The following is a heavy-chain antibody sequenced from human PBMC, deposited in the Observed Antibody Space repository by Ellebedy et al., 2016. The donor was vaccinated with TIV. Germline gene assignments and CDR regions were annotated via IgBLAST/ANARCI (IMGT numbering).Heavy chain of an antibody. J-gene: IGHJ5*02. V-gene: IGHV3-7*05. CDR3: TRRPYGGRSGFDP. D-gene: IGHD4/OR15-4a*01. CDR1: GFIFSNYG. CDR2: IKHDGTEK. Sequence: GGSLRLSXAASGFIFSNYGMHWVRQAPGKGLECVATIKHDGTEKYYVDSVKGRFTISRDNTKNSLYLQMNSLKTEDTAVYYCTRRPYGGRSGFDPWGQGTLVTVSS.